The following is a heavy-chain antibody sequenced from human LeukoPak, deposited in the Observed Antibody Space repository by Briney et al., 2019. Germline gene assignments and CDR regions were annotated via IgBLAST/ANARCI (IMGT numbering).Heavy chain of an antibody. J-gene: IGHJ4*02. CDR2: ISGSGGST. Sequence: GGSLRLSCAASGFTFSSYAMSWVRQAPGKGLEWVSAISGSGGSTYDADSVKGRFTISRDNSKNTLYLQMNSLRAEDTAVYYCAKLRKVAGINYFDYWGQGTLVSVSS. D-gene: IGHD6-19*01. CDR1: GFTFSSYA. V-gene: IGHV3-23*01. CDR3: AKLRKVAGINYFDY.